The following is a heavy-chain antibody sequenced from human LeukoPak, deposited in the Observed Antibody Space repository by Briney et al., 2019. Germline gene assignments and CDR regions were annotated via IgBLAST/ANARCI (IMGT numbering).Heavy chain of an antibody. CDR3: ARGYDILSRFDP. D-gene: IGHD3-9*01. J-gene: IGHJ5*02. V-gene: IGHV5-51*01. CDR1: GSSFTSYW. CDR2: IYPGDSDT. Sequence: GEPLQISCQGSGSSFTSYWIGWVRQLPGKGLEWMGIIYPGDSDTRYSPSFQGQVTISADRSISTAYLQWSSLKASDTAMNYCARGYDILSRFDPWGQATLVPVSS.